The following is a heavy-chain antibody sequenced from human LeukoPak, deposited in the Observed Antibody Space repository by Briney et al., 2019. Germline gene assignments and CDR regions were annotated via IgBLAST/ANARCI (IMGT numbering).Heavy chain of an antibody. Sequence: ASVKVSCKASGYTFTSYAMHWVRQAPGQRLEWMGWINAGNGNTKYSQKFQGRVTITRDTSASTAYMELSSLRSEDTAVYYCARAYMVRGVIITRDRYFDLWGRGTLVTVSS. CDR3: ARAYMVRGVIITRDRYFDL. CDR1: GYTFTSYA. D-gene: IGHD3-10*01. V-gene: IGHV1-3*01. J-gene: IGHJ2*01. CDR2: INAGNGNT.